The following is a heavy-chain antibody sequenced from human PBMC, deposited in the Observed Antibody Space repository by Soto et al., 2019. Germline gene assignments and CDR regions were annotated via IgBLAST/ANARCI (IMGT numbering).Heavy chain of an antibody. CDR2: IRSKAYGGTT. J-gene: IGHJ6*02. Sequence: GGSLRLSCTASGFTFGDYAMSWFRQAPGKGLEWVGFIRSKAYGGTTEYAASVKGRFTISRDDSKSIAYLQMNSLKTEDTAVYYCTRAKWPAAGPVGLWAYYYYYGMDVWGQGTLVTVSS. V-gene: IGHV3-49*03. CDR1: GFTFGDYA. CDR3: TRAKWPAAGPVGLWAYYYYYGMDV. D-gene: IGHD6-13*01.